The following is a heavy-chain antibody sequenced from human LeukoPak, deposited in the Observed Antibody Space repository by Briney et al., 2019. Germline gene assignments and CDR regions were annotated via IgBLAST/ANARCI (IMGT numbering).Heavy chain of an antibody. J-gene: IGHJ4*02. CDR3: AREVVAAPGTVDY. V-gene: IGHV4-59*01. CDR2: IYYSGST. D-gene: IGHD6-13*01. Sequence: SETLSLICTVSGDSISGFHWSWIRQPPGKGLEWIGYIYYSGSTNYNPSLKSRVTISVDTSKNQFSLKLTSVTAADTAVYYCAREVVAAPGTVDYWGQGTLVTVSS. CDR1: GDSISGFH.